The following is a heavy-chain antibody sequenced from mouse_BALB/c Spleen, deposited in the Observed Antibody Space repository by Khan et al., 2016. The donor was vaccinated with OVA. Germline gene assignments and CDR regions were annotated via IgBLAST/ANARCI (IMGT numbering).Heavy chain of an antibody. D-gene: IGHD1-1*01. V-gene: IGHV1S41*01. Sequence: DLIKPGASVKLSCKASGYTFTSYWINWIKQRPGQGLEWIGRIAPGSDRTSYNAIFTGKATLTVDTSSSTAYIQLSSLSSEDSAVYFCAKSNYYGSSLYAMDYWGQGTSVTVSS. J-gene: IGHJ4*01. CDR1: GYTFTSYW. CDR3: AKSNYYGSSLYAMDY. CDR2: IAPGSDRT.